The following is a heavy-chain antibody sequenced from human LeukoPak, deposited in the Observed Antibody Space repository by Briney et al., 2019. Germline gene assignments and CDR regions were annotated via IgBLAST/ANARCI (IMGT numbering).Heavy chain of an antibody. Sequence: SQTLSLTCAISGDSVSSKSAAWNWIRPSPSSGLEWLGRTYYRSKWYHEYAVSVKSRITINPDTSKNQFSLQLNSVTPEDTAIYYCAILRTASSFGFWGQGTLVTVSS. V-gene: IGHV6-1*01. D-gene: IGHD1-1*01. CDR1: GDSVSSKSAA. CDR3: AILRTASSFGF. CDR2: TYYRSKWYH. J-gene: IGHJ4*02.